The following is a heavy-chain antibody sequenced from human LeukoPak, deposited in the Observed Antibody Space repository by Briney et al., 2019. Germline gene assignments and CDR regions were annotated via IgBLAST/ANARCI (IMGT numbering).Heavy chain of an antibody. Sequence: GASVKVSCKVSGYTLTELSMHWVRQAPGKGLEWMGGFDPEDGETIYAQKFQGRVTMTEDTSTDTAYMELSSPRSEDTAVYYCATAGSSPSLGDFDYWGQGTLVTVSS. V-gene: IGHV1-24*01. J-gene: IGHJ4*02. CDR1: GYTLTELS. CDR3: ATAGSSPSLGDFDY. D-gene: IGHD6-6*01. CDR2: FDPEDGET.